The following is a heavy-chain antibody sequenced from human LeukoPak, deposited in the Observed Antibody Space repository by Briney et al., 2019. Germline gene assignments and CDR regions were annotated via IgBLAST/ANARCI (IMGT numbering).Heavy chain of an antibody. CDR3: ARGHGY. CDR2: IKQDGSEK. J-gene: IGHJ4*02. Sequence: PGGSLRLSCAASGFTFDDYTMHWVRQAPGKGLEWVANIKQDGSEKYYVDSVKGRFTISRDNAKNSLYLQMNSLRAEDTAVYYCARGHGYWGQGTLVTVSS. V-gene: IGHV3-7*01. CDR1: GFTFDDYT.